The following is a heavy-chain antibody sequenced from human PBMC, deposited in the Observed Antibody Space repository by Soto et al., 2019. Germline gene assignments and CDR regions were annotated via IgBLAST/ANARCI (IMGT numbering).Heavy chain of an antibody. V-gene: IGHV3-21*01. CDR3: ARNDSGSFPLYYFDY. Sequence: EVQLVESGGGLARPGGSLSSACAAPGFTFVAYSMNRVRQAPGKGLEWVASIRRVSSYLSYADTVKGRFTISRDNARNSLYLQINGLRAEDTAVYYCARNDSGSFPLYYFDYWGQGTLVTVSS. J-gene: IGHJ4*02. CDR1: GFTFVAYS. D-gene: IGHD1-26*01. CDR2: IRRVSSYL.